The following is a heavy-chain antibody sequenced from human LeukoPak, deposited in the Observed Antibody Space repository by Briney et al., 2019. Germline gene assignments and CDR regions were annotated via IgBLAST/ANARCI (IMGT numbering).Heavy chain of an antibody. CDR1: GFTFSSYS. CDR3: ARDSLPYYYDSSGYPY. D-gene: IGHD3-22*01. CDR2: ISSSSSYI. V-gene: IGHV3-21*01. J-gene: IGHJ4*02. Sequence: GGSLRLSCAASGFTFSSYSMNWVRQAPGKGLEWVSSISSSSSYIYYADSVKGRFTISRDNAKNSLYLQMNSLRAEDTAVYYCARDSLPYYYDSSGYPYWGQGTLVTVSS.